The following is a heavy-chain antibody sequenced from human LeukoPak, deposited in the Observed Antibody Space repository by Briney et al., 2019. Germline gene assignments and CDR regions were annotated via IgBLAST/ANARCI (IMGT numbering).Heavy chain of an antibody. J-gene: IGHJ4*02. V-gene: IGHV4-59*01. Sequence: SETLSLTCTVAGGSISSYYWSWIRQPPGKGREWIGYIYYSGSTNYNPSLKSRVTISVDTSKNQFSLKLSSVTAADTAVYYCARGLGFGESYFDYWGQGTLVTVSS. CDR3: ARGLGFGESYFDY. D-gene: IGHD3-10*01. CDR1: GGSISSYY. CDR2: IYYSGST.